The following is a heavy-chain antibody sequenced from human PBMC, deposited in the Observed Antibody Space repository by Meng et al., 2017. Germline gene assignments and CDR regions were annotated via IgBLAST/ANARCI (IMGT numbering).Heavy chain of an antibody. Sequence: QDLRVQSAAEVKKPGASVKVSCKASGGTFSSYTISWVRQAPGQGLEWMGWISAYNGNTNYAQKLQGRVTMTTDTSTSTAYMELRSLRSDDTAVYYCARGNYGDYLYYFDYWGQGTLVTVSS. CDR2: ISAYNGNT. J-gene: IGHJ4*02. V-gene: IGHV1-18*01. D-gene: IGHD4-17*01. CDR1: GGTFSSYT. CDR3: ARGNYGDYLYYFDY.